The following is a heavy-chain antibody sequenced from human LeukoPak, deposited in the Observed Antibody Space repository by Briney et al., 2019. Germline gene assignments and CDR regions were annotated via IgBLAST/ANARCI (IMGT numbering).Heavy chain of an antibody. CDR3: ARFCGVVTACFDY. D-gene: IGHD2-21*02. J-gene: IGHJ4*02. CDR2: INHSGST. CDR1: GGSISSGGYY. Sequence: SQTLSLTCTVSGGSISSGGYYWSWIRQHPGKGLEWIGEINHSGSTNYNPSLKSRVTISVDTSKNQFSLKLSSVTAADTAVYYCARFCGVVTACFDYWGQGTLVTVSS. V-gene: IGHV4-31*03.